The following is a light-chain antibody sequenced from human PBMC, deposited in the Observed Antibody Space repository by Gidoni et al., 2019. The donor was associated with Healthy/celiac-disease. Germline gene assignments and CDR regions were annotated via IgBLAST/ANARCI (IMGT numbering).Light chain of an antibody. Sequence: DIVITQSPDPLAVSLGERATINCKSSQSVLYSSNNKNYLAWYQQKPGQPPKLLIYWASTRESGVPDRFSGSGSGTDFTLTTSSLQAEDVAVYYCQQYYSTPRTFGQGTKVEIK. J-gene: IGKJ1*01. CDR3: QQYYSTPRT. CDR1: QSVLYSSNNKNY. CDR2: WAS. V-gene: IGKV4-1*01.